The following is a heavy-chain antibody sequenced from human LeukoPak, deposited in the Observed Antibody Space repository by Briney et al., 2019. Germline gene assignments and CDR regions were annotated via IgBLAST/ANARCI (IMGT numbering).Heavy chain of an antibody. CDR2: INAGNGNT. Sequence: ASVKVSCKASGYTFTSYAMHWVRQAPGQRLEWMGWINAGNGNTKYSQKFQGRVTITRDTSASTAYMELSSLRSEDTAVYYCARDLTLGYCSGGSCYPGAFDIWGQGTMVTVSS. J-gene: IGHJ3*02. CDR3: ARDLTLGYCSGGSCYPGAFDI. V-gene: IGHV1-3*01. CDR1: GYTFTSYA. D-gene: IGHD2-15*01.